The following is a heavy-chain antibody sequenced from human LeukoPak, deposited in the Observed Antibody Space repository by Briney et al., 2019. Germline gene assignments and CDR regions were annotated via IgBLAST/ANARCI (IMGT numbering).Heavy chain of an antibody. Sequence: GGPLGLSCAASGSPFSSYSMNWVRRAPGKGLEWATVIYSGGSTYYADSVKGRFTISRDNSKNTLYLQMNSLRAEDTAVYYCAREVFCSGGSCLPYWGQGTLVTVSS. CDR1: GSPFSSYS. D-gene: IGHD2-15*01. J-gene: IGHJ4*02. V-gene: IGHV3-66*01. CDR2: IYSGGST. CDR3: AREVFCSGGSCLPY.